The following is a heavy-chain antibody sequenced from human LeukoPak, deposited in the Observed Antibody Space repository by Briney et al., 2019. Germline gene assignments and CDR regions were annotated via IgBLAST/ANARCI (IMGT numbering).Heavy chain of an antibody. CDR2: IYYSGST. CDR1: GGSISSYY. V-gene: IGHV4-59*08. CDR3: ARGSRWSYYYFDY. D-gene: IGHD6-13*01. Sequence: SETLSLTCTVSGGSISSYYWSWIRQPPGKGLEWIGYIYYSGSTNYNPSLKSRVTISVDTSKNQFSLKLSSVTAADTAVYYCARGSRWSYYYFDYWGQGTLVTVPS. J-gene: IGHJ4*02.